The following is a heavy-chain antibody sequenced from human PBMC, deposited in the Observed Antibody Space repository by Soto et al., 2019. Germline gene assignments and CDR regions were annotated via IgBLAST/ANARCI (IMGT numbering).Heavy chain of an antibody. CDR1: GGSISKSSYY. CDR3: SRRAPEGFDP. J-gene: IGHJ5*02. V-gene: IGHV4-39*01. Sequence: SETLSLTCTVSGGSISKSSYYWVWIRQPPGKGLEWVGSMSYSGSTYYNPSLKSRVAISVDTSKNQLSLQVSSVTAADTAVYYCSRRAPEGFDPWGQGTLVTV. CDR2: MSYSGST.